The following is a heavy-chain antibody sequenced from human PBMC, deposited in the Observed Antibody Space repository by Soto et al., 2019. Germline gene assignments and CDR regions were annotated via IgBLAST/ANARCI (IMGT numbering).Heavy chain of an antibody. CDR2: IYPGDSDT. CDR1: GYSFTSYW. J-gene: IGHJ4*02. V-gene: IGHV5-51*01. Sequence: GESLKISCKGSGYSFTSYWIGWVRQMPGKGLEWMGIIYPGDSDTRYSPSFQGQVTISADKSISTAYLQWSSLKASDTAMYYCARLPISSSGWYYYFDYWGQGTLVTVSS. D-gene: IGHD6-19*01. CDR3: ARLPISSSGWYYYFDY.